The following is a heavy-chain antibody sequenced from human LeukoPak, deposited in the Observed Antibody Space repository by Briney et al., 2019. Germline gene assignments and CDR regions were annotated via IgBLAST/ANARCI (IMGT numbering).Heavy chain of an antibody. V-gene: IGHV3-20*04. CDR3: AKDGGYCSGGSCYSGPNYFDH. Sequence: PGGSLRLSCAASGFTFDDYGMSWVRQAPGKGLEWVSGINWNGGSTGYADSVKGRFTISRDNSQNTLYLQMNSLRADDTAIYYCAKDGGYCSGGSCYSGPNYFDHWGQGTLVTVSS. CDR1: GFTFDDYG. D-gene: IGHD2-15*01. CDR2: INWNGGST. J-gene: IGHJ4*02.